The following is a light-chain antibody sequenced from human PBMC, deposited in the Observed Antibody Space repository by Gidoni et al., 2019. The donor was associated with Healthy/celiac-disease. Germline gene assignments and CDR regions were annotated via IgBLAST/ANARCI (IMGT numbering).Light chain of an antibody. V-gene: IGKV3-11*01. CDR2: DAS. CDR1: QSVSSY. CDR3: QLQRT. Sequence: EIVLTQSPATLSLSPGERATLSCRASQSVSSYLAWYQQKPGQAPRLLIYDASNRATGIPARFSGSGSGTDFTLTISSLEPEDFAVYYCQLQRTFXQXTKVEIK. J-gene: IGKJ1*01.